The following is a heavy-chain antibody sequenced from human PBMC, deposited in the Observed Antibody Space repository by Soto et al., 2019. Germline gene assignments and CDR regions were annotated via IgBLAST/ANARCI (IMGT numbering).Heavy chain of an antibody. CDR3: ARRGLDSGYVS. CDR2: IIPILGIA. D-gene: IGHD5-12*01. Sequence: QVQLVQSGAEVRKPGSSVKVSCKASGGTFSGYTISWVRQAPGQGLEWMGRIIPILGIANYAQEFQGRVTIPADKPTSTAYMELSSLRSEDTAVYYCARRGLDSGYVSGGQGTLVTVSS. CDR1: GGTFSGYT. J-gene: IGHJ4*02. V-gene: IGHV1-69*02.